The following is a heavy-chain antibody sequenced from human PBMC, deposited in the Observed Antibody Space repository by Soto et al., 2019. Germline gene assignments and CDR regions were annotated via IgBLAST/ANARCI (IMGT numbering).Heavy chain of an antibody. CDR2: ISSTGNTI. D-gene: IGHD3-22*01. CDR3: AKMSSENYYDPVFS. J-gene: IGHJ4*02. Sequence: QVQLVESGGGLVQTSGSLRVACVASGFTFSDYYMIWVRQAPGKGLEWVSYISSTGNTIYYADSVKGRFTISRDNAKNSVYLQMNNLRAEDTALYFCAKMSSENYYDPVFSWGQGTLVTVSS. V-gene: IGHV3-11*01. CDR1: GFTFSDYY.